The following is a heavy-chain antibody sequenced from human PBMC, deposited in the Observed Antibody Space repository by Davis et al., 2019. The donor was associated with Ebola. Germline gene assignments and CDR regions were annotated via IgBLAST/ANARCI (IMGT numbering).Heavy chain of an antibody. Sequence: SETLSLTCTVSGGSISSYYWRWIRQPPGKGLEWIGYIYYSGSTNYTPSLKSRVTISVDTSKNQFSLKLSSVTAADTAVYYCARLRPTAMVFYGMDVWGQGTTVTVSS. CDR1: GGSISSYY. J-gene: IGHJ6*02. CDR3: ARLRPTAMVFYGMDV. V-gene: IGHV4-59*01. D-gene: IGHD5-18*01. CDR2: IYYSGST.